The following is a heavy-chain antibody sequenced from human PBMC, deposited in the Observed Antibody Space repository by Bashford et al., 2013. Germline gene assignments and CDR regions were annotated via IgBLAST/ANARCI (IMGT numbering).Heavy chain of an antibody. CDR3: ATDWGHASGLGIFDY. Sequence: ASVKVSCKASGYTFTSYYMHWVRQAPGQGLEWMGWISADYAESFRDRVTITRDPSTGTVYMQLSRLRFDDTAVFFCATDWGHASGLGIFDYWGQGTLVTVSS. CDR2: ISA. CDR1: GYTFTSYY. V-gene: IGHV1-46*01. J-gene: IGHJ4*02. D-gene: IGHD3-16*01.